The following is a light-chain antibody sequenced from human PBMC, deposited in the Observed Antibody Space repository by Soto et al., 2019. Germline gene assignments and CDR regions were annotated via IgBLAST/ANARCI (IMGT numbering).Light chain of an antibody. V-gene: IGKV2-30*01. CDR1: QSLVYSDGNTY. J-gene: IGKJ1*01. Sequence: DVVMTQSPLSLSVTLGQPASISCRSSQSLVYSDGNTYLNWFQQRPGQSPRRLIHKVSNRDSGVPDRFSGSGSDTDVPLKISRVEADDVGLYYCLQGIHWPRPVGEGTKVEIK. CDR3: LQGIHWPRP. CDR2: KVS.